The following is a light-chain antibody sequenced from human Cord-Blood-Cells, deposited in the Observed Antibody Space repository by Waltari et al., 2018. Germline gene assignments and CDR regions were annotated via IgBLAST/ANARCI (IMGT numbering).Light chain of an antibody. J-gene: IGLJ3*02. CDR2: EDN. Sequence: NFMLTQPHSVSESPGKTVTISCTRSSGSIASNFVQLYQQRPGSAPTTVIYEDNQRPSGVPDRFSGSIDSSSNSASLTISGLKTEDEADYYCQSYDSSNWVFGGGTKLTVL. V-gene: IGLV6-57*03. CDR1: SGSIASNF. CDR3: QSYDSSNWV.